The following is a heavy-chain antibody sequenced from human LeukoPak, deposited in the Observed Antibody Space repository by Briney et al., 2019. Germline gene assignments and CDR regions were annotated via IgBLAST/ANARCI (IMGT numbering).Heavy chain of an antibody. Sequence: PGGSLRLSCAASGFTFSSYAMSWVRQAPGKGLEWVAAISGSGGSTYYAHSVGGRFTISRDNSKNTLYLQMNSLRAEDTAVYYCAKGPYSSGWTFDDWGQGTLVTVSS. V-gene: IGHV3-23*01. CDR3: AKGPYSSGWTFDD. CDR2: ISGSGGST. CDR1: GFTFSSYA. J-gene: IGHJ4*02. D-gene: IGHD6-19*01.